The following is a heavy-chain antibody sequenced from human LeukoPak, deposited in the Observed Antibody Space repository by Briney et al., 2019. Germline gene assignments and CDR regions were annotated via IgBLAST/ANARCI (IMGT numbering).Heavy chain of an antibody. CDR2: ISYDGSNK. J-gene: IGHJ4*02. V-gene: IGHV3-30-3*01. CDR1: GFTFSSYA. CDR3: ARDPARGY. Sequence: GGSLRLSCAASGFTFSSYAMHWVRQAPGKGLEWVAVISYDGSNKYYADSVKGRFTISRDNAKNSLYLQMNSLRAEDTAVYYCARDPARGYWGQGTLVTVSS.